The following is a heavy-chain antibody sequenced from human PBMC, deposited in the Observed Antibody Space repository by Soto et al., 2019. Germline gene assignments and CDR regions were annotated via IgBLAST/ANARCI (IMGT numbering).Heavy chain of an antibody. Sequence: PGESVKISCKGSGYSFTTYWIGWVRQMPGKGLEWMGLIYPGDSNTRFSPSFQGQVTSSVGIFISTAYLQWSSLRVSEAAVYYCEGQGYQDDTNSWGYWGQGTLVTVST. CDR2: IYPGDSNT. D-gene: IGHD2-8*01. CDR3: EGQGYQDDTNSWGY. CDR1: GYSFTTYW. V-gene: IGHV5-51*01. J-gene: IGHJ4*02.